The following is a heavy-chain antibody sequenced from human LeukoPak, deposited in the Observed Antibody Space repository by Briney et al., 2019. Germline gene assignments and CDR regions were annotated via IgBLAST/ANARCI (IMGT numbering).Heavy chain of an antibody. D-gene: IGHD6-6*01. CDR1: GYSFTSYW. CDR2: IYPGDSDT. Sequence: GASLKISCKGSGYSFTSYWIGWVRQMPGKGLEWMGIIYPGDSDTRYSPSFQGQVTISADKSMSTAYLQWSSLKAADTAMYYFARAGGAARRNWFDPWGQGTLVTVSS. CDR3: ARAGGAARRNWFDP. V-gene: IGHV5-51*01. J-gene: IGHJ5*02.